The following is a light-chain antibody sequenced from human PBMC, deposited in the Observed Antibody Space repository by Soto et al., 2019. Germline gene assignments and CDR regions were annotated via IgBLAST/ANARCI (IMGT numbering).Light chain of an antibody. J-gene: IGKJ2*01. CDR2: GAS. V-gene: IGKV3-20*01. CDR3: QQYGSSRA. CDR1: QSVSSSY. Sequence: EIVLTQSPGTLSLSPGERATLSCRASQSVSSSYLAWYQQKPGQAPRLLIYGASSRATGIPDRFSGSGSGTDFTLTISRLEPEDFGVYDCQQYGSSRALGQGTKLEIK.